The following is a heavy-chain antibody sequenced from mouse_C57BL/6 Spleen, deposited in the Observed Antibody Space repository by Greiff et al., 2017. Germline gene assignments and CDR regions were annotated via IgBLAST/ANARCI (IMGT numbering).Heavy chain of an antibody. CDR2: IYIGNGYT. V-gene: IGHV1-58*01. CDR1: GYTFTSYG. Sequence: EVQLVESGAELVRPGSSVKMSCKTSGYTFTSYGINWVKQRPGQGLEWIGYIYIGNGYTEYNEKFKGKATLTSDTSSSTAYMQLSSLTSEDSAIYFCARSPFNWDEGAMDYWGQGTSVTVSS. CDR3: ARSPFNWDEGAMDY. J-gene: IGHJ4*01. D-gene: IGHD4-1*01.